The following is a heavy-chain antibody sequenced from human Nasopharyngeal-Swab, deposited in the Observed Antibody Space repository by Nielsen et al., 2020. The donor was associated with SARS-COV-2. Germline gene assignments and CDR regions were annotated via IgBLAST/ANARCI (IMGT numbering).Heavy chain of an antibody. CDR1: GYIFTSYD. CDR2: MNPNSGNT. Sequence: GESLKISCKASGYIFTSYDINWVRQATGQGLEWMGWMNPNSGNTGYAQKFQGRVTMTRNTSISTAYMELSSLRSEDTAVYYCARAGAAAPGVYYGMDVWGQGTTVTVSS. D-gene: IGHD6-13*01. J-gene: IGHJ6*02. CDR3: ARAGAAAPGVYYGMDV. V-gene: IGHV1-8*01.